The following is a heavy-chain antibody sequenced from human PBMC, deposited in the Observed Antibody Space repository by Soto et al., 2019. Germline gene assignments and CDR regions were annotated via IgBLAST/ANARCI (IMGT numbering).Heavy chain of an antibody. CDR3: ARGGIVAVPAALSSYDDYTNYRFDS. CDR2: TIPMFAAT. CDR1: GGSFSDFA. D-gene: IGHD4-4*01. Sequence: QVQLAQSGAEVRKPGSSVKVSCRASGGSFSDFAFSWVRQAPGQGLEWMGGTIPMFAATKYAQRFQGRITINADPSPRTVYLALSSLTSDDSAVYYCARGGIVAVPAALSSYDDYTNYRFDSWGQGTLVSVSS. J-gene: IGHJ4*02. V-gene: IGHV1-69*01.